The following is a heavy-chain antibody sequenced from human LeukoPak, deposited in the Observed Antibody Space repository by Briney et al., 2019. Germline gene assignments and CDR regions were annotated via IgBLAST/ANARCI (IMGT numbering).Heavy chain of an antibody. J-gene: IGHJ5*02. Sequence: PGGSLRLSCAASGFTFSSYEMNWVRQAPGEGLEWVSYISSSGNTIYYADSVKGRFTISRDNAKNSLYLQMNSLRAEDTAVYYCARTSGYCIGTSCYNWFDPWGQGTLVTVSS. D-gene: IGHD2-2*03. CDR1: GFTFSSYE. CDR3: ARTSGYCIGTSCYNWFDP. V-gene: IGHV3-48*03. CDR2: ISSSGNTI.